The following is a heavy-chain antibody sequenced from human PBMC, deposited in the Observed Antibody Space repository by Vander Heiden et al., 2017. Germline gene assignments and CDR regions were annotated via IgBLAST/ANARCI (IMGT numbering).Heavy chain of an antibody. D-gene: IGHD2-2*01. CDR3: TSSSLLRRGV. Sequence: SWFRQAPGKGLEWVGFIRSKAYGGTTEYAASVKGRFTISRDDSKSIAYLQMNSLKTEDTAVYYCTSSSLLRRGVWGQGTTVTVSS. V-gene: IGHV3-49*03. CDR2: IRSKAYGGTT. J-gene: IGHJ6*02.